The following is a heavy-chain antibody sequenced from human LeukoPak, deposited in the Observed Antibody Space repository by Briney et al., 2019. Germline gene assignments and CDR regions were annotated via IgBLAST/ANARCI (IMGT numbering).Heavy chain of an antibody. D-gene: IGHD2/OR15-2a*01. V-gene: IGHV3-21*01. CDR2: ISITGYYI. J-gene: IGHJ4*02. CDR3: TRGLVSSEYPPTFVPDF. Sequence: GDSLRLSSAASGFTFRKYAMNWVRQAPGKGLEWVSSISITGYYINDADSVKGRFTISRDNSKYSLYLQMNSLRDEDTAVYYCTRGLVSSEYPPTFVPDFWGQGTLVTVSS. CDR1: GFTFRKYA.